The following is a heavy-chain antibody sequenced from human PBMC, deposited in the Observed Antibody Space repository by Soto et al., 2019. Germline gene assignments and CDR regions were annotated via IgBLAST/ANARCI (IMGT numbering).Heavy chain of an antibody. CDR1: GFTFSSYG. CDR2: IWYDGSNK. J-gene: IGHJ6*03. V-gene: IGHV3-33*01. D-gene: IGHD4-17*01. CDR3: AREGHYGDYGRYYMDV. Sequence: QVQLVESGGGVVQPGRSLRLSCAASGFTFSSYGMHWVRQAPGKGLEWVAVIWYDGSNKYYADSVKGRFTISRDNSKNTLYLQMNSLRAEDTVVYYCAREGHYGDYGRYYMDVWGKGTTVTVSS.